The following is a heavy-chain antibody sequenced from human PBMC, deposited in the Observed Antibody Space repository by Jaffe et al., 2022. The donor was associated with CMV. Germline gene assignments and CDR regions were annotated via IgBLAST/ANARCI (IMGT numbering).Heavy chain of an antibody. J-gene: IGHJ6*03. CDR1: GGSISSYY. CDR3: ARLMVVVTATDYYYYMDV. V-gene: IGHV4-59*08. D-gene: IGHD2-21*02. Sequence: QVQLQESGPGLVKPSETLSLTCTVSGGSISSYYWSWIRQPPGKGLEWIGYIYYSGSTNYNPSLKSRVTISVDTSKNQFSLKLSSVTAADTAVYYCARLMVVVTATDYYYYMDVWGKGTTVTVSS. CDR2: IYYSGST.